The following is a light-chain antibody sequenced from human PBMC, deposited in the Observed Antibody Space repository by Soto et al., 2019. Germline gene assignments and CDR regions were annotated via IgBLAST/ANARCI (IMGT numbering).Light chain of an antibody. CDR3: SSYTSSSTPVV. CDR2: EVS. J-gene: IGLJ2*01. CDR1: SRDVGGYNY. V-gene: IGLV2-14*01. Sequence: QSALTQPASVSGSPGQSITISCPGTSRDVGGYNYVSWYQQPPGKAPKLMIYEVSNRPSGVSNRFSGSKSGNTASLTISGLQAEDEADYYCSSYTSSSTPVVFGGGTKLTVL.